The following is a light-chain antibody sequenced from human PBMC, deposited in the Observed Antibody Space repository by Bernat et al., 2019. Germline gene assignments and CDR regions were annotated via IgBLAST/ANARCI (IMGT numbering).Light chain of an antibody. Sequence: QSALTQPRSVSGSPGQSVTISCTGTSSDVGGYNYVSWYQQHPGKAPKLMIYDVSKRPSGVPDSFSGSKSGNTASLTISGLQAEDEADYYCCSYAGSYTEVFGTGTKVTVL. CDR3: CSYAGSYTEV. CDR1: SSDVGGYNY. J-gene: IGLJ1*01. CDR2: DVS. V-gene: IGLV2-11*01.